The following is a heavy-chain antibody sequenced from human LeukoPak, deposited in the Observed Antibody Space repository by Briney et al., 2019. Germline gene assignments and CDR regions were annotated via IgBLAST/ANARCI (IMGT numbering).Heavy chain of an antibody. D-gene: IGHD3-10*01. CDR1: GFTFSTYA. CDR2: ISTNGVGT. J-gene: IGHJ4*02. Sequence: PGGSLRLSCAASGFTFSTYAMHWVRQAPGKGLEYVSAISTNGVGTYYANSVKGRFIISRDNSKNTLYLQMGSLRAEDMAVYYRARYGSGSCYDYWGQGTLVTVSS. V-gene: IGHV3-64*01. CDR3: ARYGSGSCYDY.